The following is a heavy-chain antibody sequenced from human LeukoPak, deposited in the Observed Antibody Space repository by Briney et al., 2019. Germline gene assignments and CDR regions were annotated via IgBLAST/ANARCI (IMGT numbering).Heavy chain of an antibody. CDR2: VYYSGNT. CDR1: GGSISTYY. Sequence: PSETLSLTCTVSGGSISTYYWSWIRQPPGKRLEWIGYVYYSGNTNYNPSFKSRVTISVDTSKNSFSLNLRSVTAADTAVYYCARDRTTSTRGSSPIWGQGTMVTVSS. D-gene: IGHD1-1*01. CDR3: ARDRTTSTRGSSPI. V-gene: IGHV4-59*01. J-gene: IGHJ3*02.